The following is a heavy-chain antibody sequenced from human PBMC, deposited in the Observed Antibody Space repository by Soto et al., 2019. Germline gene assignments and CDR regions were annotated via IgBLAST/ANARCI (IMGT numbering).Heavy chain of an antibody. Sequence: ASVKVSCKASGYTFTGYYMHWVRQAPGQGLEWMGWINPNSGGTNYAQKFQGWVTMTRDTSISTAYMELSRLRSDDTAVYYCARVRRGRGITSSAFDIWGQGTMVTV. CDR3: ARVRRGRGITSSAFDI. CDR1: GYTFTGYY. CDR2: INPNSGGT. D-gene: IGHD1-20*01. V-gene: IGHV1-2*04. J-gene: IGHJ3*02.